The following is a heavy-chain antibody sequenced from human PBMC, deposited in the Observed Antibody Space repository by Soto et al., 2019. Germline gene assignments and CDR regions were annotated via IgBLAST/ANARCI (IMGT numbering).Heavy chain of an antibody. CDR3: AKADSPFDWPWRFDYMDV. Sequence: EVQLLESGGGLVQPGGSLRLSCAASGFTFSSYAMSWVRQAPGKGLEWVSAISGSGGSTYYADSVKGRFIISRDNSKNTLYLLMNSLRAEDTAVYYCAKADSPFDWPWRFDYMDVWGKGTTVTVSS. V-gene: IGHV3-23*01. CDR2: ISGSGGST. D-gene: IGHD3-9*01. CDR1: GFTFSSYA. J-gene: IGHJ6*03.